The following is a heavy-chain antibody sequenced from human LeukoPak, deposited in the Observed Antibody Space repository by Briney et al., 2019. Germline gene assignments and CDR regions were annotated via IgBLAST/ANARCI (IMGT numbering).Heavy chain of an antibody. V-gene: IGHV1-2*02. Sequence: ASVKVSCKASGYTFTGYYMHWVRQAPGQGLEWMGWINPNSGGTNYAQKFQGRVTMTRDTSISTAYMELSRLRSDDTAVYYCARAPSTFKFWSGYYYFDYWGQGTLVTVSS. CDR2: INPNSGGT. J-gene: IGHJ4*02. D-gene: IGHD3-3*01. CDR3: ARAPSTFKFWSGYYYFDY. CDR1: GYTFTGYY.